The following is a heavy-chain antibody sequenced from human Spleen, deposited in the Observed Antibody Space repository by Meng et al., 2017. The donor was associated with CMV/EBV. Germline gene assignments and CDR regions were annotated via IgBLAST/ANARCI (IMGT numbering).Heavy chain of an antibody. CDR2: IRYDGTNK. CDR3: VMRGDY. J-gene: IGHJ4*02. CDR1: GFIFSSYG. Sequence: GESLKISCAASGFIFSSYGIHWVRQAPGKGLDWVAFIRYDGTNKDYADSVKGRFTISRDNAKNSLFLQMNSLRAEDTAVYYCVMRGDYWGQGTLVTVSS. V-gene: IGHV3-30*02.